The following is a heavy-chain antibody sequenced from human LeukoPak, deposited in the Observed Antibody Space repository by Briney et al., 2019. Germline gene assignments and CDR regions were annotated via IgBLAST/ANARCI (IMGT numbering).Heavy chain of an antibody. CDR1: GGSISSGDYY. D-gene: IGHD3-22*01. V-gene: IGHV4-30-4*02. CDR2: IYYSGST. J-gene: IGHJ4*02. CDR3: ARLAYYYDSSPSSDLPIS. Sequence: SETLSLTCTVSGGSISSGDYYWSWIRQPPGKGLEWIGYIYYSGSTYYNPSLKSRVTISVDTSKNQFSLKLSSVTAADTAVYYCARLAYYYDSSPSSDLPISWGQGTLVTVSS.